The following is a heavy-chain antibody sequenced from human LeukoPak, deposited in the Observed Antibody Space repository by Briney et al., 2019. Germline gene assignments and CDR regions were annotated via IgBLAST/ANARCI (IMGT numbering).Heavy chain of an antibody. CDR3: AKSYEPRKLIRGWFDP. D-gene: IGHD3-10*01. J-gene: IGHJ5*02. CDR2: ISGSGGST. V-gene: IGHV3-23*01. Sequence: GGSLRLSCAASGFTFSSYAMSWVRQAPGKGLEWVSAISGSGGSTYYADSVKGRFTISRDNSKNTLYLQMNSLRAEDTAVYYCAKSYEPRKLIRGWFDPWGQGTLVTVSS. CDR1: GFTFSSYA.